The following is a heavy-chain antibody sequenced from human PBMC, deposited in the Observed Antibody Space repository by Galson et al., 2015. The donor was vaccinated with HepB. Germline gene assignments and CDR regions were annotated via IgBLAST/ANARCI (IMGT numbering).Heavy chain of an antibody. V-gene: IGHV1-2*04. CDR2: INPNSGGT. CDR3: ARDGPYGDYLDY. J-gene: IGHJ4*02. Sequence: SVKVSCKASGGTFSSYAISWVRQAPGQGLEWMGWINPNSGGTNYAQKFQGWVTMTRDTSISTAYMELSRLRSDDTAAYYCARDGPYGDYLDYWGQGTLVTVSS. D-gene: IGHD4-17*01. CDR1: GGTFSSYA.